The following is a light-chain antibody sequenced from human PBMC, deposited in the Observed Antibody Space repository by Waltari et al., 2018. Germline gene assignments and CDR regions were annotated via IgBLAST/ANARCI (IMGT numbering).Light chain of an antibody. CDR2: LGS. CDR1: PSLLHSNGYNY. V-gene: IGKV2-28*01. CDR3: MQALQTPLLT. Sequence: DIVMTQSPLSLPVTPGEPASISCRSSPSLLHSNGYNYLDCYLQQPGQSPQLLIYLGSNRASGVPDRFSGSGSGTDFTLKISRVEAEDVGVYYCMQALQTPLLTFGGGTKVEIK. J-gene: IGKJ4*01.